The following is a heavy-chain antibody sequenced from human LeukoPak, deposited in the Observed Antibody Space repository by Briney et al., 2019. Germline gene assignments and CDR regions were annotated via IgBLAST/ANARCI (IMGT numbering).Heavy chain of an antibody. V-gene: IGHV3-48*04. Sequence: GGSLRLSCAASGFTFSSYSMNWVRQAPGKGLEWVSYISSSSSTIYYADSVKGRFTISRDNAKNSLYLQMNSLRAEDTAVYYCARGSSGWILYDYYYYYMDVWGKGTTVTVSS. CDR1: GFTFSSYS. CDR2: ISSSSSTI. D-gene: IGHD6-19*01. CDR3: ARGSSGWILYDYYYYYMDV. J-gene: IGHJ6*03.